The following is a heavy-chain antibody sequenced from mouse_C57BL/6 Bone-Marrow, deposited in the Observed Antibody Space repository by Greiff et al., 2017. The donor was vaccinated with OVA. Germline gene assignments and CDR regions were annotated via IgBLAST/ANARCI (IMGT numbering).Heavy chain of an antibody. V-gene: IGHV1-55*01. Sequence: VQLQQSGAELARPGASVKLSCKDSGYTFTSYGISWVKQRPGQGLEWIGDIYPGSGSTNYNEKFKSKATLTADTSSSTAHMQLSSLTSEDSAVYDCAREGDYAYAYAMGYWGQGTTVTVSS. D-gene: IGHD2-2*01. J-gene: IGHJ4*01. CDR3: AREGDYAYAYAMGY. CDR2: IYPGSGST. CDR1: GYTFTSYG.